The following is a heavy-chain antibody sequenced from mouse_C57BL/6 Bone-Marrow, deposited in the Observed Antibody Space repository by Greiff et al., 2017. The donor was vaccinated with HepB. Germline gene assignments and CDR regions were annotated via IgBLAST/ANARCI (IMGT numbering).Heavy chain of an antibody. CDR3: ARDGGVMITYFDT. D-gene: IGHD2-4*01. CDR2: INYDGSST. Sequence: EVKLMESEGGLVQPGSSMKLSCTASGFTFSDYYMAWVRQVPEKGLEWVANINYDGSSTYYLDSLKSRFIISRDNAKNILYLQMSSLKSEDTATYYCARDGGVMITYFDTGAKAPLSQSPQ. CDR1: GFTFSDYY. V-gene: IGHV5-16*01. J-gene: IGHJ2*01.